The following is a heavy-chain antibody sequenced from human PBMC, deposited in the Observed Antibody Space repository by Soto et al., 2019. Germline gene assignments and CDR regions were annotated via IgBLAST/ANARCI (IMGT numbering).Heavy chain of an antibody. D-gene: IGHD3-16*01. CDR1: GFAFRRSW. J-gene: IGHJ6*02. V-gene: IGHV3-7*01. Sequence: PGGSLRLSCAASGFAFRRSWMGWVRQAPGKELEGVANIKQDGGERNYLDSVKGRFTISRDNAENSLFLQMTSLGAEDTAVYYCARDFPFYYGMDVWGQGTTVTVSS. CDR2: IKQDGGER. CDR3: ARDFPFYYGMDV.